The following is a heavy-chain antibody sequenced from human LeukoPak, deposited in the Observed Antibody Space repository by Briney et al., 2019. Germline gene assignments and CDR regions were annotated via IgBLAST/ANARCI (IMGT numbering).Heavy chain of an antibody. V-gene: IGHV3-30*18. CDR3: AKANNFGRYFAWAGDYYYYGMDV. D-gene: IGHD3-9*01. J-gene: IGHJ6*02. CDR2: ISYDGSNK. CDR1: GFTFSSYG. Sequence: PSGRSLRLSCAASGFTFSSYGMHWVRQAPGKGLEWVAVISYDGSNKYYADSVKGRFTISRDNSKNTLYLQMNSLRAEDTAVYYCAKANNFGRYFAWAGDYYYYGMDVWGQGTTVTVSS.